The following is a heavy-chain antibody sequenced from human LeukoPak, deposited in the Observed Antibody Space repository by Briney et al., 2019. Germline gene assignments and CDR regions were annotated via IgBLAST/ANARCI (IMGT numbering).Heavy chain of an antibody. Sequence: SVKVSCKASGGTFSSYAISWVRQAPGQGLEWMGGIIPIFGTANYAQKFQGRVTITADESTSTAYMELSSLRSEDTAVYYCASVEDHGSGYFDYWGQGTPVTVSS. J-gene: IGHJ4*02. CDR1: GGTFSSYA. V-gene: IGHV1-69*13. D-gene: IGHD3-10*01. CDR2: IIPIFGTA. CDR3: ASVEDHGSGYFDY.